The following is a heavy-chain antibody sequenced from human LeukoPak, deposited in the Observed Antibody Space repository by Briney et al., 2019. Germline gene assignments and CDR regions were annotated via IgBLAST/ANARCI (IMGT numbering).Heavy chain of an antibody. Sequence: SETLSLTCTVSGGSISSSSYYWGWIRQPPGKGLEWIGSIYYSGSTYYNPSLKSRVTISVDTSKNQFSLKLSSVTAADTAVYYCAREVVVVAATSNYWFDPWGQGTLVTVSS. V-gene: IGHV4-39*07. J-gene: IGHJ5*02. CDR1: GGSISSSSYY. CDR2: IYYSGST. CDR3: AREVVVVAATSNYWFDP. D-gene: IGHD2-15*01.